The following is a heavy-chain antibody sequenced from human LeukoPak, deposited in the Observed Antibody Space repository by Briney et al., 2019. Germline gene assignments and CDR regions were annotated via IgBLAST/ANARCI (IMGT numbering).Heavy chain of an antibody. D-gene: IGHD6-13*01. Sequence: GGSLRLSCAASGFTFSSYGRHWVRQAPGKGLEWVAVISYDGSNKYYADSVKGRFPIPRDNSTNTLYLQMHSLRAEDTAVYHCAKEVGSSWYDAFDIWGQGTMVPVSS. J-gene: IGHJ3*02. CDR1: GFTFSSYG. V-gene: IGHV3-30*18. CDR2: ISYDGSNK. CDR3: AKEVGSSWYDAFDI.